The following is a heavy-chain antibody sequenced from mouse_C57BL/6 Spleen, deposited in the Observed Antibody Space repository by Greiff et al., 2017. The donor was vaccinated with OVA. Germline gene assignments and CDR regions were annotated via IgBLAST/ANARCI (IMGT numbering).Heavy chain of an antibody. CDR2: LRSKSNNYAT. J-gene: IGHJ2*01. D-gene: IGHD1-1*01. V-gene: IGHV10-1*01. Sequence: EVKLVESGGGLVQPKGSLKLSCAASGFRFNTYALNWVRQAPGQGLEWVARLRSKSNNYATYYADSVKDRFTISRDDSESILYLQMNNLKTEDTDMYYCVRQNSDYDGSSYDYWGQGTTLTVSS. CDR1: GFRFNTYA. CDR3: VRQNSDYDGSSYDY.